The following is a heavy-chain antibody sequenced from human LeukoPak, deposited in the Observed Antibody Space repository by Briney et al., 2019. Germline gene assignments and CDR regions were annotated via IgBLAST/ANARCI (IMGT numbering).Heavy chain of an antibody. CDR2: VSYDGEIK. CDR1: GFDISSSA. Sequence: GGSLRLSCAASGFDISSSAMHWVRQAPGKGLEWVAVVSYDGEIKYFADSVKGRFAMSRDNSNNTIFLEMNTLRPDDTGVYFCATPHYGGYYDMFDSWGPGTQVIVSS. J-gene: IGHJ4*02. V-gene: IGHV3-30*03. CDR3: ATPHYGGYYDMFDS. D-gene: IGHD4-17*01.